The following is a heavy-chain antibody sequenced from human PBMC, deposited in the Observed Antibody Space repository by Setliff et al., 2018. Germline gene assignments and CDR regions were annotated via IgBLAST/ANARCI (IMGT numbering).Heavy chain of an antibody. Sequence: SGPTLVNPTQTLTLTCTFSGFSLNTSGMRVSWIRQPPGKALEWLARIDWDDDKSYSTSLKTRLTISKDTSKKQVVLTMTNMDPVDTATYYCARISASSSHFDYWGPGTLVTV. CDR3: ARISASSSHFDY. CDR2: IDWDDDK. CDR1: GFSLNTSGMR. J-gene: IGHJ4*02. V-gene: IGHV2-70*04. D-gene: IGHD6-13*01.